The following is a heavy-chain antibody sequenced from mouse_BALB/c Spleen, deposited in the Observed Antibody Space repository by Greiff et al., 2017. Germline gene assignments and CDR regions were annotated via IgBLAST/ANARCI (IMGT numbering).Heavy chain of an antibody. J-gene: IGHJ2*01. CDR3: TSPGYFDY. Sequence: LQQPGSELVRPGASVKLSCKASGYTFTSYWMHWVKQRPGQGLEWIGNIYPGSGSTNYDEKFKRKATLTVDTSSSTSYMQLSSLTSEDTAVYYCTSPGYFDYWGQGTTLTVSS. CDR1: GYTFTSYW. CDR2: IYPGSGST. V-gene: IGHV1S22*01.